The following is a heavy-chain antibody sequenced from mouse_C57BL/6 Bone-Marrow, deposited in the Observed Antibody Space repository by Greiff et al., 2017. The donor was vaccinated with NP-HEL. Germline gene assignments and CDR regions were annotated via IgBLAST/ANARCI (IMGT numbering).Heavy chain of an antibody. D-gene: IGHD1-1*01. Sequence: EVMLVESGGGLVKPGGSLKLSCAASGFTFSSYTMSWVRQTPEKRLEWVATISGGGGNTYYPDSVKGRFTISRDNAKNTLYLQMSSLRSEDTALYYCARHVPPYGSTDYWGQGTTLTVSS. CDR2: ISGGGGNT. V-gene: IGHV5-9*01. CDR1: GFTFSSYT. J-gene: IGHJ2*01. CDR3: ARHVPPYGSTDY.